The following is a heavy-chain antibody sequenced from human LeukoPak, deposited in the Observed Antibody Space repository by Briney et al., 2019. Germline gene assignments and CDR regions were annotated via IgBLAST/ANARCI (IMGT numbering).Heavy chain of an antibody. J-gene: IGHJ4*02. Sequence: GGSLRLSCAASGFTFSSYWMSWVRQAPGKGLEWVANIKQDGSEKYYVDSVKGRFTISRDNAKNSLYLRMNSLRAEGTAVYYCARAPGWQRALGFDYWGQGTLVTVSS. CDR2: IKQDGSEK. V-gene: IGHV3-7*01. D-gene: IGHD4-23*01. CDR3: ARAPGWQRALGFDY. CDR1: GFTFSSYW.